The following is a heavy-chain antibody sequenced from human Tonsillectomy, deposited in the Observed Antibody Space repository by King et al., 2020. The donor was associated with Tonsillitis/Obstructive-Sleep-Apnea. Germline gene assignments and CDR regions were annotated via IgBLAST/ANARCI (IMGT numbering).Heavy chain of an antibody. CDR1: GFTFSSYA. Sequence: VQLVESGGGLVQPGGSLRLSCAASGFTFSSYAMSWVRQAPGQGLEWVSAISDSGGSTYYADSVKGRFTISRDNSKNTLYLQMNSLRAEDTAVYYCAKEITCGGDCSNYYYCYMDVWGKGTAVTVSS. J-gene: IGHJ6*03. CDR3: AKEITCGGDCSNYYYCYMDV. V-gene: IGHV3-23*04. CDR2: ISDSGGST. D-gene: IGHD2-21*01.